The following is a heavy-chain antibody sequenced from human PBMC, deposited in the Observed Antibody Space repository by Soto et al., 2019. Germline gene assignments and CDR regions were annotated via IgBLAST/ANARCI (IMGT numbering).Heavy chain of an antibody. V-gene: IGHV1-8*01. CDR1: GYTFGNND. CDR2: MNPNSGNT. Sequence: QVQLVQSGAQVKKPGASVKVSCKASGYTFGNNDISWVRRATGQGLEWMGWMNPNSGNTGYAQKFQGRVSMTRNTSITTAYLELSSLRSDDTAIYYCARMATSGTLNWFDPWGQGTLVIVSS. CDR3: ARMATSGTLNWFDP. J-gene: IGHJ5*02.